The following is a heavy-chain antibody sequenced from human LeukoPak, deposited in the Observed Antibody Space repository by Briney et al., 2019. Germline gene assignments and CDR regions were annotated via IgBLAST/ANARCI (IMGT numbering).Heavy chain of an antibody. CDR2: IYSGGST. CDR1: GFTVSSNY. D-gene: IGHD3-10*01. Sequence: GGSLRLSCAASGFTVSSNYMSWVRQAPGKGLEWVSVIYSGGSTYYADSVKGRFTISRDNSKNTLYLQMNSLRAEDTAVYYCAKDKFTMVRGVIYWGQGTLVTVSS. V-gene: IGHV3-53*01. J-gene: IGHJ4*02. CDR3: AKDKFTMVRGVIY.